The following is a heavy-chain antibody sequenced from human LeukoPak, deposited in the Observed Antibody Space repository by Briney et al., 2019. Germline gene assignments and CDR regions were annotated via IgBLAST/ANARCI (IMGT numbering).Heavy chain of an antibody. CDR2: ISSSGSTI. V-gene: IGHV3-48*03. D-gene: IGHD1-26*01. CDR1: GITFSSYE. J-gene: IGHJ4*02. CDR3: STIYSGSYSVY. Sequence: GGSLRLSCAASGITFSSYEMNWVRQAPGKGLEWVPYISSSGSTIYYADSVKGRFTISRDNAKNSLYLQMNSLRAEDTAVYYCSTIYSGSYSVYWGQGTLVTVSS.